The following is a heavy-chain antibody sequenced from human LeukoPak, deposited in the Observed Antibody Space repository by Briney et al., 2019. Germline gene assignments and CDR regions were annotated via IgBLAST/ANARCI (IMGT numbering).Heavy chain of an antibody. CDR2: TRYDGRNN. J-gene: IGHJ6*01. D-gene: IGHD2-21*01. CDR3: AREVAPLYFHYGMDV. CDR1: GFXFSSYG. Sequence: PGKSLRLSCAASGFXFSSYGMHWVRQAPGKGLEWVAHTRYDGRNNYYAASLKGRFTISRDDSKTTVYLLMNSLRAEDTAVYYCAREVAPLYFHYGMDVWGEGTTVTVSS. V-gene: IGHV3-33*01.